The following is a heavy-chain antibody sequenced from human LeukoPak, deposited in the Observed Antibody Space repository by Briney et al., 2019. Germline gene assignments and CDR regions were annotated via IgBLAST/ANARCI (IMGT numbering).Heavy chain of an antibody. CDR2: ISWSSVSI. J-gene: IGHJ4*02. Sequence: PGGSLRLSCAASGXXFDDXAXHXVRQAXXXXXXXXEGISWSSVSIGYAGSVKGRFTISRDHSKNTLYLQMNSLRAGDTAVYYCARDLYYDSSRFFWGQGTLVTVSS. V-gene: IGHV3-9*01. CDR3: ARDLYYDSSRFF. CDR1: GXXFDDXA. D-gene: IGHD3-22*01.